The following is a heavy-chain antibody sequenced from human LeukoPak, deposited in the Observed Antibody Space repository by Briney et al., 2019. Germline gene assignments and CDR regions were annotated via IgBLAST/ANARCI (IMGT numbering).Heavy chain of an antibody. CDR2: ISYDGSNK. J-gene: IGHJ4*02. D-gene: IGHD3-10*01. Sequence: GGSLRLSCSGSGFTFSSYAIHWVRQAPGKGLEWVAVISYDGSNKYYADSVKGRFTISRDNSKNTLYLQMNSLRAEDTAVYYCARDAGEGYFDYWGQGTLVTVSS. V-gene: IGHV3-30-3*01. CDR1: GFTFSSYA. CDR3: ARDAGEGYFDY.